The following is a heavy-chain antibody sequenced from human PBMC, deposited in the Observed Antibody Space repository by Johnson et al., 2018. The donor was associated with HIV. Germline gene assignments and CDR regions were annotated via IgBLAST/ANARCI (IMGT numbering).Heavy chain of an antibody. CDR2: MWYDGSNK. CDR1: GLTFSTYG. V-gene: IGHV3-33*01. CDR3: ARSPVWLRGFDI. D-gene: IGHD5-24*01. J-gene: IGHJ3*02. Sequence: QVQLVESGGGVVQPGRSLRLSCAASGLTFSTYGMHWVRQAPGKGLEWVAVMWYDGSNKYYANSVKGRFTISRDNSKNTLYLQMNNLRAEDTAVYYCARSPVWLRGFDIWGQGTMVTVSS.